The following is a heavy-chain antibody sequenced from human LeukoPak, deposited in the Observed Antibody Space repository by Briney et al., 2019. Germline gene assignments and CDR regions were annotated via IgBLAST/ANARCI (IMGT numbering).Heavy chain of an antibody. CDR1: GYSFTSYW. D-gene: IGHD6-13*01. Sequence: GESLKISCKGSGYSFTSYWIGWVRQMPGKGLEWMGIIYPGDSDTRYSPSFQGQVTISADKSISTAYLQWSSLKASDTAMYYCARPNIAAAGTGYSQHWGQGTLVTVSS. V-gene: IGHV5-51*01. CDR3: ARPNIAAAGTGYSQH. CDR2: IYPGDSDT. J-gene: IGHJ1*01.